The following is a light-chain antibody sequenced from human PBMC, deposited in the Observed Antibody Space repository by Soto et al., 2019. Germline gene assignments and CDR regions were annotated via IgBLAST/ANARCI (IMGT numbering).Light chain of an antibody. CDR2: EVS. CDR1: SSDVGTYNF. Sequence: QSVLTQPASVSGSPGQLITISCTGTSSDVGTYNFVSWYQQHPGKAPKLMIYEVSKRPSGVSNRFSGSKSGTTASLTISEIQAEDEADYYCCSYAGTSTGVFGAGTKLTVL. CDR3: CSYAGTSTGV. V-gene: IGLV2-23*02. J-gene: IGLJ3*02.